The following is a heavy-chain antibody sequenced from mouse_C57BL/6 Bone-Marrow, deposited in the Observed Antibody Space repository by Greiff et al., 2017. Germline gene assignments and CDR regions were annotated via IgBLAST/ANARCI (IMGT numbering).Heavy chain of an antibody. CDR1: GYTFTSYW. CDR3: ASDYGSSYDWFAY. V-gene: IGHV1-64*01. CDR2: IHPNSGST. D-gene: IGHD1-1*01. J-gene: IGHJ3*01. Sequence: QVQLQQSGAELVKPGASVKLSCKASGYTFTSYWMHWVKQRPGQGLEWIGMIHPNSGSTNYNEKFKSKATLTVDKSSSTAYMQLSSLTSEDSAVYYCASDYGSSYDWFAYWGQGTLVTVSA.